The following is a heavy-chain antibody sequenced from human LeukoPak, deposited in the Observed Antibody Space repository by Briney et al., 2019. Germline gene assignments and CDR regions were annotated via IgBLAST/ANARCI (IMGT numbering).Heavy chain of an antibody. CDR2: IIPIFGTA. D-gene: IGHD3-9*01. CDR3: ARAPYYDILTGYYYYFDY. Sequence: ASVKVSCKASGGTFSSYAISWVRQAPGQGLEWMGGIIPIFGTANYAQKFQGRVTITPDESTSTAYMELSSLRSEDTAVYYCARAPYYDILTGYYYYFDYWGQGTLVTVSS. V-gene: IGHV1-69*13. J-gene: IGHJ4*02. CDR1: GGTFSSYA.